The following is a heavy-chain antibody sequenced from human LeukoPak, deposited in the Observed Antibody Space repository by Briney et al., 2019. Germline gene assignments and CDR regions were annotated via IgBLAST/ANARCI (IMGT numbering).Heavy chain of an antibody. CDR2: ISYDGSNK. J-gene: IGHJ4*02. V-gene: IGHV3-30*18. Sequence: GGSLRLSCAASGFTFSSYSMHWVRQAPGKGLEWVAVISYDGSNKYYADSVKGRFTISRDNSKNTLYLQMNSLRAEDTAVYYCAKEMYDYWGQGTLVTVSS. CDR3: AKEMYDY. CDR1: GFTFSSYS.